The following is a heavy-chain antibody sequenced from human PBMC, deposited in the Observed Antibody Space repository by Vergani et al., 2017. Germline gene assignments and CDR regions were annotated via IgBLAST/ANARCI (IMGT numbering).Heavy chain of an antibody. CDR1: GGTFSSYA. Sequence: QVQLVQSGAEVKKPGSSVKVSCKASGGTFSSYATSWARQAPGQGLEWMGRIIPIFGTANYAQKFQGRVTLTADESTSTAYMELSSLRSEDTAMYYCARDRAYDYGGNSGVDAFDIWGQGTMVTVSS. J-gene: IGHJ3*02. CDR2: IIPIFGTA. CDR3: ARDRAYDYGGNSGVDAFDI. V-gene: IGHV1-69*13. D-gene: IGHD4-23*01.